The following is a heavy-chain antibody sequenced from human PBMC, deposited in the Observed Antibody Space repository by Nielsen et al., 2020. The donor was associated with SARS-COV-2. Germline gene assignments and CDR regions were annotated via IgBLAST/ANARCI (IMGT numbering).Heavy chain of an antibody. J-gene: IGHJ4*02. CDR3: TTYHTYYDFWSGYGLRGYFDY. V-gene: IGHV3-15*01. D-gene: IGHD3-3*01. CDR1: GFTFSNAW. Sequence: GGSLRLSCAASGFTFSNAWMSWVRQAPGKGLEWVGRIKSKTDGGTTDYAAPVKGRFTISRDDSKNTLYLQMNSLKTEDTAVYYCTTYHTYYDFWSGYGLRGYFDYWGQGTLVTVSS. CDR2: IKSKTDGGTT.